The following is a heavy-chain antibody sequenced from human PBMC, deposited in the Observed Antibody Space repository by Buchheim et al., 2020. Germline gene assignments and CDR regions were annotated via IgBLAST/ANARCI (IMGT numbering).Heavy chain of an antibody. Sequence: QVPLQQWGAGLLKPSETLSLTCAVYGGSFSGYYWSWIRQPPGKGLEWIGEINHSGSTNYNPSLKSRVTISVDTSKNQFSLKLSSVTAADTAVYYCARSGPSWDFWSGYYSYYFDYWGQGTL. CDR1: GGSFSGYY. CDR3: ARSGPSWDFWSGYYSYYFDY. V-gene: IGHV4-34*01. J-gene: IGHJ4*02. D-gene: IGHD3-3*01. CDR2: INHSGST.